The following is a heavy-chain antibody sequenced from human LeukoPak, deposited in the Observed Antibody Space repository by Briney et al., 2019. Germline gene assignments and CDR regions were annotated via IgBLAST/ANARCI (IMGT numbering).Heavy chain of an antibody. D-gene: IGHD3-22*01. V-gene: IGHV4-39*07. Sequence: TPSETLSLTCTVSSGSISTSNYYWGWVRQPPGKALEWIGNIFYSGSTYYSPSLKSRVTISVDTSKNQFSLKLSSVTAADTAVYHCARRPYDSSGRDAFDIWGQGTMVTVSS. CDR3: ARRPYDSSGRDAFDI. CDR1: SGSISTSNYY. J-gene: IGHJ3*02. CDR2: IFYSGST.